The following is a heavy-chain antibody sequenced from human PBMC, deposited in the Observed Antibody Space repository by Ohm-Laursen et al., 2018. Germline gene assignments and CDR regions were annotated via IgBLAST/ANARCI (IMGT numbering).Heavy chain of an antibody. D-gene: IGHD3-9*01. Sequence: TQTLTLTCTFSGFSLSTSGMCVSWIRQPPGKALEWLARIDWDDDKYYRTSLKTRLTISKDTSKNQVVLIMTNMDPVDTATYYCARVDILTGYYYYWGQGTLDTVSS. J-gene: IGHJ4*02. CDR3: ARVDILTGYYYY. CDR2: IDWDDDK. V-gene: IGHV2-70*11. CDR1: GFSLSTSGMC.